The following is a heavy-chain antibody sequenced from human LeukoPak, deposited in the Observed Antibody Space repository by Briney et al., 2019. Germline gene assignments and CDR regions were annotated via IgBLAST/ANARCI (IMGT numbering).Heavy chain of an antibody. D-gene: IGHD4-17*01. CDR1: GFTFDDYA. J-gene: IGHJ6*03. V-gene: IGHV3-9*01. CDR3: ARDSPPTANYYYYYYMDV. Sequence: GGSLRLSCAASGFTFDDYAMHWVRQAPGKGLEWVSGISWNSGSIGYADSVKGRFTISRDNAKNSLYLQMNSLRAEDTAVYYCARDSPPTANYYYYYYMDVWGKGTTVTVSS. CDR2: ISWNSGSI.